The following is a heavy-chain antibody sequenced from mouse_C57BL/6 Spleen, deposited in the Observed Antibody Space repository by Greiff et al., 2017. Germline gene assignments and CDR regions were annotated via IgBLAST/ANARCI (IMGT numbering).Heavy chain of an antibody. J-gene: IGHJ1*03. Sequence: EVMLVESEGGLVQPGSSMKLSCTASGFTFSDYYMAWVRQVPEKGLEWVANINYDGSSTYYLDSLKSRFIISRDNAKNILYLQMSSLKSEDTATYYCARKGSSYWYFDVWGTGTTVTVSS. CDR2: INYDGSST. D-gene: IGHD1-1*01. CDR1: GFTFSDYY. V-gene: IGHV5-16*01. CDR3: ARKGSSYWYFDV.